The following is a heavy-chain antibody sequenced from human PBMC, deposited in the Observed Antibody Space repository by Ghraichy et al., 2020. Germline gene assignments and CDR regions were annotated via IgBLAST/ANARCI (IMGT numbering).Heavy chain of an antibody. CDR2: ISSDSSYI. V-gene: IGHV3-21*01. J-gene: IGHJ4*02. CDR1: GFTFSSYT. Sequence: GGSLRLSCAASGFTFSSYTMSWVRQAPGKGLEWVSSISSDSSYIFYADSVKGRFTISRDNADNSLYLQMNSLRAEDTAVYYCATTGVVGGTTKTYYFDYWGQGTQVTVSS. D-gene: IGHD1-26*01. CDR3: ATTGVVGGTTKTYYFDY.